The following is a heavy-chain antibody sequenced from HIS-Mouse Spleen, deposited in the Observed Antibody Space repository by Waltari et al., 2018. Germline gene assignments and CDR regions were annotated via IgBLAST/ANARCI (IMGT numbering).Heavy chain of an antibody. V-gene: IGHV4-39*07. CDR1: GGSLSSSSYY. D-gene: IGHD6-13*01. CDR3: AREIPYSSSWYDWYFDL. Sequence: QLQLQESGPGLVKPSETLSLTCTVSGGSLSSSSYYWGLLRQPPGKGLGWIGSIYYSGSTYYNPSLKSRVTISVDTSKNQFSLKLSSVTAADTAVYYCAREIPYSSSWYDWYFDLWGRGTLVTVSS. J-gene: IGHJ2*01. CDR2: IYYSGST.